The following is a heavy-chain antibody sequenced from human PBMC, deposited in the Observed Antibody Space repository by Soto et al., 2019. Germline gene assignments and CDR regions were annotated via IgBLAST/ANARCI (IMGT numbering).Heavy chain of an antibody. D-gene: IGHD3-22*01. J-gene: IGHJ4*02. CDR2: ISPYNGNT. CDR3: ARDQHYFDSSGYYDF. CDR1: GYTFVSYG. V-gene: IGHV1-18*04. Sequence: QFQLVQSGAEVKKPGASVRVSCETSGYTFVSYGISWVRQAPGQGLEWMGWISPYNGNTNYAEKFKDRVTLTTDTSTDTAFLDLRSLTSDDTTIYFCARDQHYFDSSGYYDFWGQGTLVTVSS.